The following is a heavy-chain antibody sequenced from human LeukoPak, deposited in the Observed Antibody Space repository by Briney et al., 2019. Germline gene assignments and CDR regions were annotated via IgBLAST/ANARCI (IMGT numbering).Heavy chain of an antibody. CDR1: GYTFTGYY. CDR3: ARDRVPYYDFRGDYHSLDS. D-gene: IGHD3-3*01. V-gene: IGHV1-2*02. Sequence: GASVKVSCKASGYTFTGYYVHWVRQAPGQGLECMGWINPNSGDTNYEQKFQGRVTMTRDTSISTAYMELDSLTPDDTAVYYCARDRVPYYDFRGDYHSLDSWGQGTLVTVSS. CDR2: INPNSGDT. J-gene: IGHJ4*02.